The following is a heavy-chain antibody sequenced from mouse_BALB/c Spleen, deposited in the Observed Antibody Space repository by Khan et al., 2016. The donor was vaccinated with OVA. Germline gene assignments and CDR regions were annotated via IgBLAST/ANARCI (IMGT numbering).Heavy chain of an antibody. CDR2: INSDGSVI. CDR1: GFTFSGFW. V-gene: IGHV11-2*02. J-gene: IGHJ4*01. Sequence: VPLLATVGGLVQFGGSRGLSCEGSGFTFSGFWMSWVRQTPGKTLEWIGDINSDGSVINYAPSIKDRFTIFRDNDKSTLYLQMSNVRSEDTATYFCMIYAMDYWGQGTSVTVSS. CDR3: MIYAMDY.